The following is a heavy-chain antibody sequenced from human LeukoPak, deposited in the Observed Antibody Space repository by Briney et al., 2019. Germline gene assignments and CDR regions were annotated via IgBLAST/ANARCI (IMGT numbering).Heavy chain of an antibody. CDR2: IYHSGST. CDR1: GGSISSSNG. CDR3: ARDGSGSSFDY. D-gene: IGHD3-10*01. J-gene: IGHJ4*02. V-gene: IGHV4-4*02. Sequence: SETLSLTCAVSGGSISSSNGWSWVRQPPGKGLEWIGEIYHSGSTNYNPSLKSRVTISVDKFKNQFSLKLSSVTAADTAVYYCARDGSGSSFDYWGQGTLVTVSS.